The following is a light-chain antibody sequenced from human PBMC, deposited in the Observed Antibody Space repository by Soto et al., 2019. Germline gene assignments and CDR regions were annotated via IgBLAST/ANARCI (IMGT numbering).Light chain of an antibody. CDR1: QSVSSSY. CDR3: QQYNSIPRT. CDR2: GAS. Sequence: EILLTQSPGTLSFSPGERSTLSCRASQSVSSSYLAWYQQKPGQAPRLLIYGASSRATGIPSRFSGSGSGTDFTLTISSLQAEDVATYYCQQYNSIPRTFGQGTKVDIK. V-gene: IGKV3-20*01. J-gene: IGKJ1*01.